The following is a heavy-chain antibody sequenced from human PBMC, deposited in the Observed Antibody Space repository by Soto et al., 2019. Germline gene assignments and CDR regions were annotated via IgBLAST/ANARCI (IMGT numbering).Heavy chain of an antibody. Sequence: SETLSLTCAVYGGSFSGYYWSWIRQPPGKGLEWIGEINHSGSTNYNPSLKSRVTISVDTSKNQFSLKLSSVTAADTAVYYCARGGLTMGGLYNWFDPWGQGTLVTVSS. V-gene: IGHV4-34*01. J-gene: IGHJ5*02. CDR1: GGSFSGYY. D-gene: IGHD3-16*01. CDR2: INHSGST. CDR3: ARGGLTMGGLYNWFDP.